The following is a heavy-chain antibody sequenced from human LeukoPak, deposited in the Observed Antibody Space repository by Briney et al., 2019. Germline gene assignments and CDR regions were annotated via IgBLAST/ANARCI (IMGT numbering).Heavy chain of an antibody. V-gene: IGHV3-23*01. CDR2: ISGDGGST. CDR3: AKGGYSSSWYAFHY. Sequence: GGSLRLSCAASGCTFSSCAMNWVRQAPGKGLEWVSAISGDGGSTNYADSVQGRFTISRDNSKNTLFLQMNSLRAEDRAVYYCAKGGYSSSWYAFHYWGQGTLVTVSS. J-gene: IGHJ4*02. D-gene: IGHD6-13*01. CDR1: GCTFSSCA.